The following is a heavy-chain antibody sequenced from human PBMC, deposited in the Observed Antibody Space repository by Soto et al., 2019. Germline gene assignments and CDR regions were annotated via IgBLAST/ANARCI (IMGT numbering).Heavy chain of an antibody. CDR1: GFTFSSYG. D-gene: IGHD6-6*01. V-gene: IGHV3-33*01. CDR2: IWYDGSNK. Sequence: GGSLRLSCAASGFTFSSYGMHWVRQAPGKGLEWVAVIWYDGSNKYYADSVKGRFTISRDNSKNTLYLQMNSLRAEDTAVYYCAREPIAARLWYYYYYGMDVWGQGTTVTVSS. J-gene: IGHJ6*02. CDR3: AREPIAARLWYYYYYGMDV.